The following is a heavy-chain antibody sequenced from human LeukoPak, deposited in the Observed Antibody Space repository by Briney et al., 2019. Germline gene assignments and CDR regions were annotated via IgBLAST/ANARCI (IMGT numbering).Heavy chain of an antibody. J-gene: IGHJ4*02. CDR1: GGSFSGYY. CDR2: INHSGST. Sequence: SETLSLTCAVYGGSFSGYYWSWIRQPPGKGLEWIGEINHSGSTNYNPSLKSRVTISVDTSKNQFSLKLTSVIAADTAVYFCAREANYYGSGSYFEGTFDYWGQGSLVTVSS. V-gene: IGHV4-34*01. CDR3: AREANYYGSGSYFEGTFDY. D-gene: IGHD3-10*01.